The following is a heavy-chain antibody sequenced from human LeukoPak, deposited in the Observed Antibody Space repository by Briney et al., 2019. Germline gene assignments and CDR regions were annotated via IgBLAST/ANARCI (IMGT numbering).Heavy chain of an antibody. J-gene: IGHJ4*02. CDR1: GFTFSSYG. D-gene: IGHD3-10*01. V-gene: IGHV3-30*18. CDR2: ISYDGSNK. Sequence: PGGSLRLSCAASGFTFSSYGMHWVRQAPGKGLEWVAVISYDGSNKYYADSVKGRFTISRDDSKNTVYLQMSSLRAEDTAVYYCAKGRPRNSIGELPEFDYWGQGTLVTVSS. CDR3: AKGRPRNSIGELPEFDY.